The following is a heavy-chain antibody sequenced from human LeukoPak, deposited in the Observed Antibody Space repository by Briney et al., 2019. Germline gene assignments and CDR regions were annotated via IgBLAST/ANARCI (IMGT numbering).Heavy chain of an antibody. Sequence: GGSLRLSCAAAGFSFSSFWMSWVRQAPGKGLEWLANIKEDGSEKYYVDSVKGRFTISRDNAKRSLYLHVNSLRGEDTAVYYCARDTRPVEMATIDYWGQGTLVTVSS. CDR1: GFSFSSFW. V-gene: IGHV3-7*01. D-gene: IGHD5-24*01. CDR2: IKEDGSEK. J-gene: IGHJ4*02. CDR3: ARDTRPVEMATIDY.